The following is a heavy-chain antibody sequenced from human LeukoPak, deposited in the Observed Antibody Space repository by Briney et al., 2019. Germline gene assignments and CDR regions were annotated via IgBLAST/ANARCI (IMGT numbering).Heavy chain of an antibody. D-gene: IGHD6-13*01. CDR1: GGSFGGYY. CDR2: INHSGST. CDR3: ARASSWYSAFDI. V-gene: IGHV4-34*01. Sequence: SETLSLTCAVYGGSFGGYYWSWIRQPPGKGLQWIGEINHSGSTNYNPSLKSRVTISVDTSKNQFSLKLSSVTAADTAVYYCARASSWYSAFDIWGQGTMVTVSS. J-gene: IGHJ3*02.